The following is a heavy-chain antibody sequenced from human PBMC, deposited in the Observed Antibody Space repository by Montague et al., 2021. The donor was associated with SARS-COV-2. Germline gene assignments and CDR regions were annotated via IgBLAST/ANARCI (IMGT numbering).Heavy chain of an antibody. Sequence: SETLSLTCSVSGGSISGYYWSWVRQAAGKRLEWIGRTFVGASTDYNPSLMSRFSLSGDKSKNQFSLKVTSVTAADMAIYYCARGMAPEGRWFDSWGHGMLVTVSS. CDR1: GGSISGYY. J-gene: IGHJ5*01. V-gene: IGHV4-4*07. CDR2: TFVGAST. CDR3: ARGMAPEGRWFDS. D-gene: IGHD2-2*01.